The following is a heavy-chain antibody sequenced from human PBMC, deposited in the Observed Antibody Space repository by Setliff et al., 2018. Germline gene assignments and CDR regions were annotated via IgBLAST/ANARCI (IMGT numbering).Heavy chain of an antibody. V-gene: IGHV1-24*01. J-gene: IGHJ6*03. Sequence: ASVKVSCKVSGSTLTELSMHWVRQAPGKGLEWMGGFDPEDGETIYAQKFQGRVTMTEDTSTDTAYMELSSLRSEDTAVYYCATGSPDSYGLGYYYYYYMDVWGKGTTVTVSS. CDR2: FDPEDGET. CDR3: ATGSPDSYGLGYYYYYYMDV. D-gene: IGHD5-18*01. CDR1: GSTLTELS.